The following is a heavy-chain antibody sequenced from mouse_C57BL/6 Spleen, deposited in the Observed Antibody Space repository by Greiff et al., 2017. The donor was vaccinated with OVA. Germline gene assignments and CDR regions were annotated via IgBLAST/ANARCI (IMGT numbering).Heavy chain of an antibody. CDR3: ARYGGVVADAMDY. J-gene: IGHJ4*01. V-gene: IGHV1-69*01. D-gene: IGHD1-1*01. Sequence: QVQLQQPGAELVMPGASVKLSCKASGYTFTSYWMHWVKQRPGHGLEWIGEIDPSDSYTNYNQKFKGKSTLTVDKSSSTAYMQLSSLTSEDSAVYYCARYGGVVADAMDYWGQGTSVTVSS. CDR2: IDPSDSYT. CDR1: GYTFTSYW.